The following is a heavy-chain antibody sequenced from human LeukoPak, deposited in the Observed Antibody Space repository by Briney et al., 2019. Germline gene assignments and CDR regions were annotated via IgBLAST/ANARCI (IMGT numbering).Heavy chain of an antibody. Sequence: ASVKVSCKASGYTFTDSGITWVRQAPGQGLEWMGWISAYNGDTHYPQKLQGRVTMTTDTSTSTAYMELRSLRSDDTAVYYCARRIAARSDAFDIWGQGTMVAVSS. CDR2: ISAYNGDT. CDR1: GYTFTDSG. CDR3: ARRIAARSDAFDI. J-gene: IGHJ3*02. D-gene: IGHD6-6*01. V-gene: IGHV1-18*01.